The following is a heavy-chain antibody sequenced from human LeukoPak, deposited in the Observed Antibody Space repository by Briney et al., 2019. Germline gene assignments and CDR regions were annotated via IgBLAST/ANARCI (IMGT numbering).Heavy chain of an antibody. J-gene: IGHJ4*02. Sequence: GGALTLSCEASGFTFNTHWMSWVRQAPGKGLEWVASINPDGSQKYYLDSMKGRFTISRDNTRNSLYLQMYSLGAEGTAVYYCAKLLGTATTYDYWGQGTLVTVSS. CDR1: GFTFNTHW. V-gene: IGHV3-7*01. CDR2: INPDGSQK. D-gene: IGHD5-24*01. CDR3: AKLLGTATTYDY.